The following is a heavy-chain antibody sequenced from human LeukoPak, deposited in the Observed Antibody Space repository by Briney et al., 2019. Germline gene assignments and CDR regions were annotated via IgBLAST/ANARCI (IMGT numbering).Heavy chain of an antibody. D-gene: IGHD4-17*01. CDR1: GGSISSSNYY. CDR2: IYYSGST. J-gene: IGHJ4*02. CDR3: ARHPSVTNFLFDY. V-gene: IGHV4-39*01. Sequence: SETLSLTCTVSGGSISSSNYYWGWIRQPPGKGLEWIGSIYYSGSTYYNPSLKSRVTISVDTSVDTSKNQVSLKLGSATAADTAVYYCARHPSVTNFLFDYWGQGTLVTVSS.